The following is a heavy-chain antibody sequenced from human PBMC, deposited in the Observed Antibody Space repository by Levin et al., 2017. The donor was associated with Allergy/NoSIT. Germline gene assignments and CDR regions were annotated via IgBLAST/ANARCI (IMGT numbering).Heavy chain of an antibody. CDR2: ISDSGSNT. CDR1: GLTFRSYS. D-gene: IGHD3-3*01. J-gene: IGHJ4*02. CDR3: ADGGEWSFNFEY. Sequence: GGSLRLSCAASGLTFRSYSMSWVRQAPGKGLEWVAGISDSGSNTYYPDSLRGRFTISRDNSKNTLYLQMNSLRVEDTAVYYCADGGEWSFNFEYWGQGSLVTVSS. V-gene: IGHV3-23*01.